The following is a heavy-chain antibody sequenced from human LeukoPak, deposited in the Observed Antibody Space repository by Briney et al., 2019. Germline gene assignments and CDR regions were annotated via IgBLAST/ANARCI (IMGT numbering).Heavy chain of an antibody. D-gene: IGHD4-17*01. Sequence: SETLSLTCTVSGGSISSYYWSWIRQPPGKGLEWIGYIYYSGSTNYNPSLKSRVTISVDTSKNQFSLKLSSVTAADTAVYYCARGDYGETFDYWGQGTLVTVSS. CDR1: GGSISSYY. CDR3: ARGDYGETFDY. V-gene: IGHV4-59*01. J-gene: IGHJ4*02. CDR2: IYYSGST.